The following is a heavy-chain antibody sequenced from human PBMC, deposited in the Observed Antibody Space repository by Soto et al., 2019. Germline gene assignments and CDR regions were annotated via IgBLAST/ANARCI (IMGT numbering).Heavy chain of an antibody. CDR2: TYYRSKWYN. D-gene: IGHD6-19*01. V-gene: IGHV6-1*01. Sequence: SQTLSLTCAISGDSVSSNSAAWNWIRQSPSRGLEWLGRTYYRSKWYNDYAVSVKSRIAINPDTSKNQFSLQLNSVTPEDTAVYYCARARIAVAGTEYFDYWGQGTLVTVSS. J-gene: IGHJ4*02. CDR1: GDSVSSNSAA. CDR3: ARARIAVAGTEYFDY.